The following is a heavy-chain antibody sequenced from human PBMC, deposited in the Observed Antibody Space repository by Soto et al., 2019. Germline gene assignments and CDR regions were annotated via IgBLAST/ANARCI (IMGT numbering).Heavy chain of an antibody. Sequence: QDQLVQSGAEVKKPGSSVKVSCKASGGTFSSYAINWVRQAPGQGLEWMGGIIPIFGTADYAQKFQGRVTITADESTSTAYMELSSLRSEDTAVYYCASLIAAAGPPHSPRYYYGMDVWGQGTTVTVSS. D-gene: IGHD6-13*01. CDR3: ASLIAAAGPPHSPRYYYGMDV. CDR1: GGTFSSYA. J-gene: IGHJ6*01. V-gene: IGHV1-69*12. CDR2: IIPIFGTA.